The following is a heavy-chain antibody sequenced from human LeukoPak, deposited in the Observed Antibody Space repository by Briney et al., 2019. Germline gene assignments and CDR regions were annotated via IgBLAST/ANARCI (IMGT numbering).Heavy chain of an antibody. CDR1: GASISRGGYY. CDR2: IYSSGSV. CDR3: ARDPLAALGNWFDP. V-gene: IGHV4-61*02. Sequence: SETLSLTCTVSGASISRGGYYWSWIRQPAGKGLEWIGRIYSSGSVNYNPSLKSRVTISMDTSKDQFSLKLTSVTAADTAVYYCARDPLAALGNWFDPWGQGILVTVSS. J-gene: IGHJ5*02. D-gene: IGHD6-13*01.